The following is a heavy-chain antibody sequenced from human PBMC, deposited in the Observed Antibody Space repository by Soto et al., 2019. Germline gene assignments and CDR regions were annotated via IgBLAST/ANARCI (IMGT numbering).Heavy chain of an antibody. CDR1: GFTFGSHD. V-gene: IGHV3-23*01. CDR3: TKGTWLDI. J-gene: IGHJ3*02. Sequence: EVQLLESGGGLEQPGGSLRLSCAASGFTFGSHDMSWVRQAPGKAPEWVSSISVSDPGTYYADSVKGRFTTSRDISKNTVFLQMDSLRAEDTALYYCTKGTWLDIWGQGTMVTVSS. D-gene: IGHD6-19*01. CDR2: ISVSDPGT.